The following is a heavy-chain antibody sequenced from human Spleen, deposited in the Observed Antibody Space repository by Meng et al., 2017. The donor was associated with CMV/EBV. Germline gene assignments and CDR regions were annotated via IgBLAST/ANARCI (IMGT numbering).Heavy chain of an antibody. J-gene: IGHJ6*02. CDR1: GGSFSGYY. CDR2: IYYSGST. D-gene: IGHD5-24*01. CDR3: ARHGSHYYYYGMDV. V-gene: IGHV4-34*01. Sequence: SETLSLTCAVYGGSFSGYYWSWIRQPPGKGLEWIGSIYYSGSTYYNPSLKSRVTISVDTSKNQFSLKLSSVTAADTAVYYCARHGSHYYYYGMDVWGQGTTVTVS.